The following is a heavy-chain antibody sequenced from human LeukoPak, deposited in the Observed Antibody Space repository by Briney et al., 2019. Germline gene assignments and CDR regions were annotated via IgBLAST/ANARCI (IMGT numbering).Heavy chain of an antibody. D-gene: IGHD3-22*01. J-gene: IGHJ3*02. CDR3: ARDRGYYDSSDGAFDI. CDR2: ISSSGSTL. Sequence: GGSLRLSCAASGFTFSSYEMNWVRQAPGKGLEWVSYISSSGSTLYYADSVKGRFTISRDNAKNSLYLQMNSLRAEDTAVYYCARDRGYYDSSDGAFDIWGQGTMVTVSS. CDR1: GFTFSSYE. V-gene: IGHV3-48*03.